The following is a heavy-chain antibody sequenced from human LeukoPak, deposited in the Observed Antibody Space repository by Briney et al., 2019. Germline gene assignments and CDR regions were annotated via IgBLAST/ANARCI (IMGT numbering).Heavy chain of an antibody. J-gene: IGHJ4*02. V-gene: IGHV4-61*02. CDR1: GGSISSGSYY. CDR3: ARDHREVHDTIFGVVTWARIDY. D-gene: IGHD3-3*01. CDR2: IYTSGST. Sequence: SETLSLTCTVSGGSISSGSYYWSWIRQPAGKGLQSIGRIYTSGSTDYNPSLKSRVTISVDTSKNQFSLKLSSVTAADTAVYYCARDHREVHDTIFGVVTWARIDYWGQGTLVTVSS.